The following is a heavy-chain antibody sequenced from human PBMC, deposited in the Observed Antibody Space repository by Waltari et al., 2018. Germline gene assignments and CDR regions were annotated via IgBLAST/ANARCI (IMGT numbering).Heavy chain of an antibody. CDR3: ARSYDSGCHAGAY. D-gene: IGHD6-19*01. V-gene: IGHV1-8*01. CDR1: GYTFTSYD. Sequence: QVQLEQSGAEVKKPGASVKVSCKASGYTFTSYDINWVRQATGQGLEWMGWMNPNSGNTASAQKFQGRVTMTRNTSISTAYMELSSLISEDTAVYYCARSYDSGCHAGAYWGQGTRVTVSS. J-gene: IGHJ4*02. CDR2: MNPNSGNT.